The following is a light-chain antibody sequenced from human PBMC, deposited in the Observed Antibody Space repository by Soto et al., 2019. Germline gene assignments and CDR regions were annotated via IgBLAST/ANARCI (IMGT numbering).Light chain of an antibody. CDR3: QQYDNWPPWT. V-gene: IGKV3D-15*01. J-gene: IGKJ1*01. CDR2: RAS. CDR1: QSVSSN. Sequence: ETAMTQSPATLSVSPGERATLSCRASQSVSSNLVWYQQKPGQAPRLLIYRASTRATGIPARFSGSGSGTEFTLTISSLQSEDVAVYYCQQYDNWPPWTFGQGTKVEIK.